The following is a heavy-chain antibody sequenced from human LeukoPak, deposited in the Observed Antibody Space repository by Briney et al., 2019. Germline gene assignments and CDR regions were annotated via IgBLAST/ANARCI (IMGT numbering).Heavy chain of an antibody. D-gene: IGHD3-22*01. V-gene: IGHV3-30-3*01. CDR3: ARDRCRYYDSSGYCPFDY. Sequence: GGSLRLSCAASGFTFSSYAMHWVRQAPGKGLEWVAVISYDGSNKYYADSVKGRFTISRDNSKNTLYLQMNSLRAEDTAVYYCARDRCRYYDSSGYCPFDYWGQGTLVTVSS. CDR2: ISYDGSNK. J-gene: IGHJ4*02. CDR1: GFTFSSYA.